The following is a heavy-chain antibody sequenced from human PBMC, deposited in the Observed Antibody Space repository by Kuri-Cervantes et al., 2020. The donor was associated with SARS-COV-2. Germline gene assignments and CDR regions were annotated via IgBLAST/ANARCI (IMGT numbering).Heavy chain of an antibody. Sequence: ASVKVSCKASGYTFTNYAMHWVRQAPGQRLEWMGWISAYNGNTNYAQKLQGRVTMTTDTSTSTAYMELRSLRSDDTAVYYCARYNHLGYCSSTSCWNYYGMDVWGQGTTVTVSS. V-gene: IGHV1-18*01. CDR3: ARYNHLGYCSSTSCWNYYGMDV. CDR2: ISAYNGNT. D-gene: IGHD2-2*01. J-gene: IGHJ6*02. CDR1: GYTFTNYA.